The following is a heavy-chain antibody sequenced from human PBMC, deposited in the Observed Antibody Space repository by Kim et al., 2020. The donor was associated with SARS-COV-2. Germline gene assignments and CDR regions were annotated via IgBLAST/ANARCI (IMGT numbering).Heavy chain of an antibody. D-gene: IGHD2-15*01. Sequence: GGSLRLSCAASGFIFSGYAMSWVRQAPGKGLEWVSISGGSGGSTYYADSVKGRFTISRDNSENTLYLQMNSLSAEDTAVYYCAKSPTYCSGGACYGSTFASWGQGTMVTVSS. J-gene: IGHJ3*02. CDR1: GFIFSGYA. CDR3: AKSPTYCSGGACYGSTFAS. CDR2: SGGSGGST. V-gene: IGHV3-23*01.